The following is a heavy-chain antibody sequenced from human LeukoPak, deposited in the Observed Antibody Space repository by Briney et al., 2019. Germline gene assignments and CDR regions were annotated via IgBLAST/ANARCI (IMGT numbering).Heavy chain of an antibody. J-gene: IGHJ4*02. D-gene: IGHD5-18*01. CDR3: ASSTGTIHGYYYGTDY. CDR2: ISGSGAGT. CDR1: GFSFSSYA. V-gene: IGHV3-23*01. Sequence: GGSLRLSCAASGFSFSSYAMRWVRQAPGKGLVGVLTISGSGAGTYYADSVKGRFTISRDNSKTTLHLQMNSLRGDDTATAIYASSTGTIHGYYYGTDYWGQGTLVTVSS.